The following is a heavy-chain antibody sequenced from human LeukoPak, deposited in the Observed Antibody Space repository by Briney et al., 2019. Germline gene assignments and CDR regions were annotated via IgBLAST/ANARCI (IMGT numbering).Heavy chain of an antibody. Sequence: ASVKVSCKASGYTFTGYYMHWVRQAPGQGLEWMGWINPNSGGTNYAQKFQGWVTMTRDTSISTAYMELCRLRSDDTAVYYCARELSSGWRGVVDYWGQGTLVTVSS. V-gene: IGHV1-2*04. CDR3: ARELSSGWRGVVDY. J-gene: IGHJ4*02. CDR2: INPNSGGT. D-gene: IGHD6-19*01. CDR1: GYTFTGYY.